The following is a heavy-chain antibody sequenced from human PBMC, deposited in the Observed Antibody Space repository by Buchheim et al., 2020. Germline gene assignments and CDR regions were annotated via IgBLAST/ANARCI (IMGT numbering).Heavy chain of an antibody. Sequence: EVQLVQSGAEVKKPGESLRISCKGSGYSFTSYWISWVRQMPGKGLEWMGRIDPSDSYTNYSPSFQGHVTISADKSISTASLQWSSLKASDTAMYYCARQDGMIVVVINSHFDYWGQGTL. V-gene: IGHV5-10-1*03. J-gene: IGHJ4*02. CDR2: IDPSDSYT. D-gene: IGHD3-22*01. CDR3: ARQDGMIVVVINSHFDY. CDR1: GYSFTSYW.